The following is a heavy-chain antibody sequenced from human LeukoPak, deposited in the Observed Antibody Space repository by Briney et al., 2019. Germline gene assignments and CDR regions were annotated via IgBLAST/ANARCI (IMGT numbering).Heavy chain of an antibody. CDR3: ARLGAHYYDSSGYYFDY. Sequence: GESLEISCKGSGYSFTNYWIGLVRQMPGKGLEWMGIIYPGDSDTRYSPSFQGQVTISADKSISTAYLQWSSLKASDTAMYYCARLGAHYYDSSGYYFDYWGQGTLVTVSS. CDR1: GYSFTNYW. CDR2: IYPGDSDT. V-gene: IGHV5-51*01. D-gene: IGHD3-22*01. J-gene: IGHJ4*02.